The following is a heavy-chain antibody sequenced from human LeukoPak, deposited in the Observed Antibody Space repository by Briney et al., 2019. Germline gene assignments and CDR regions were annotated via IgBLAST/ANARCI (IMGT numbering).Heavy chain of an antibody. J-gene: IGHJ1*01. CDR1: GGSISNYY. V-gene: IGHV4-34*01. Sequence: ETLSLPCTVSGGSISNYYWSWIRRPPGKGLEWIGEINHSGSTNYNPSLKSRVTISVDTSKNQFSLKLSSVTAADTAVYYCARERGTPVAYTQYFQHWGQGTLVTVSS. CDR2: INHSGST. D-gene: IGHD6-19*01. CDR3: ARERGTPVAYTQYFQH.